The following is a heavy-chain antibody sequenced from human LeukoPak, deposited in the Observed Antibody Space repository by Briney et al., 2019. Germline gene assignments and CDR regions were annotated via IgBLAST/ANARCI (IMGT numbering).Heavy chain of an antibody. CDR1: GYTLTELS. V-gene: IGHV1-24*01. D-gene: IGHD3-3*01. CDR3: ATQYYDFWSGYSRPLYFDY. CDR2: FDPEDGET. Sequence: ASVKVSCKVSGYTLTELSMHWVRQAPGKGLEWMGGFDPEDGETIYAQKFQGRVTMTEDTSTDTAYMELSSLRSEDTAVYYCATQYYDFWSGYSRPLYFDYWGQGTLVTVSS. J-gene: IGHJ4*02.